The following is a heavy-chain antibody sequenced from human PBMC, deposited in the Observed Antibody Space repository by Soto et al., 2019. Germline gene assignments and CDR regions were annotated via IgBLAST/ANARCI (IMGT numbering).Heavy chain of an antibody. V-gene: IGHV1-69*06. CDR3: AGSFYCSSTSCGVGDY. CDR1: GGTFSSYA. CDR2: IIPIFGTA. Sequence: QVQLVQSGAEVKKPGSSVKVSCKASGGTFSSYAISWVRQAPGQGLEWMGGIIPIFGTANYAQKFQGRVMITADKSTSTAYMELSSLRSEDTAVYYCAGSFYCSSTSCGVGDYWGQGTLVTVSS. J-gene: IGHJ4*02. D-gene: IGHD2-2*01.